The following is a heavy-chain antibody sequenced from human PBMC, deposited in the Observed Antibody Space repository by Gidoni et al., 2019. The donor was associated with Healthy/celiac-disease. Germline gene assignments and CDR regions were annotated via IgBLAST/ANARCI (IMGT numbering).Heavy chain of an antibody. V-gene: IGHV1-69*01. J-gene: IGHJ5*02. CDR1: GGTFSSYA. CDR2: IIPIFGTA. Sequence: QVQLVQSGAEVKKPGSSVKVSCKASGGTFSSYAISWVRQAPGQGLEWMGGIIPIFGTATYAQKFQGRVTITADESTSTAYMELSSLRSEDTAVYYCARSAGRRVVVPAASNWFDPWGQGTLVTVSS. D-gene: IGHD2-2*01. CDR3: ARSAGRRVVVPAASNWFDP.